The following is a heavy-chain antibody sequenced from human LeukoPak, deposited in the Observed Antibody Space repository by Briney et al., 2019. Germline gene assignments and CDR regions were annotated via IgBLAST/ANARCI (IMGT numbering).Heavy chain of an antibody. CDR3: AELGITMIRGV. CDR1: GFTVSSNS. CDR2: ISSSGSTI. Sequence: GGSLRLSCTVSGFTVSSNSMSWVRQAPGKGLEWVSYISSSGSTIYYADSVKGRFTISRDNAKNSLYLQMNSLRAEDTAVYYCAELGITMIRGVWGKGTTVTISS. D-gene: IGHD3-22*01. J-gene: IGHJ6*04. V-gene: IGHV3-48*04.